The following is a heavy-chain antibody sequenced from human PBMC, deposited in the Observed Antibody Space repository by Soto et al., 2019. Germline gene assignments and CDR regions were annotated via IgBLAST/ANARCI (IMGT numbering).Heavy chain of an antibody. J-gene: IGHJ6*02. Sequence: VQLVESGGGLVQPGGSLRLSCVASEFSFSTYWMHWVRQAPGKGLMWVARIDTTGSTTTYADSVQGRFTSSRDNAKNTMSLQMNSVRADDTAIYFCASISAAQYYYGMDAWGQGTKVTVS. CDR2: IDTTGSTT. CDR1: EFSFSTYW. D-gene: IGHD2-15*01. V-gene: IGHV3-74*01. CDR3: ASISAAQYYYGMDA.